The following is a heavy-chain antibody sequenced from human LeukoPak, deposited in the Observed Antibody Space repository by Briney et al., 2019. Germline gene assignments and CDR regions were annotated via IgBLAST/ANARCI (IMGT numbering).Heavy chain of an antibody. CDR3: ARVLRFLEWLPNWFDP. CDR2: IWYDGSNK. Sequence: GGSLRLSCAASGFTFSSYGMHWVRQAPGKGLEWVAVIWYDGSNKYYADSVKGRFTISRDNSKNTLYLQMNSLRAEDTAVYYCARVLRFLEWLPNWFDPWGQGTLVTVSS. CDR1: GFTFSSYG. V-gene: IGHV3-33*01. J-gene: IGHJ5*02. D-gene: IGHD3-3*01.